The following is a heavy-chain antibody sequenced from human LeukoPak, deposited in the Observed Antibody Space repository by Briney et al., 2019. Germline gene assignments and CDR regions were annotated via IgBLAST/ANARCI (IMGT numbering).Heavy chain of an antibody. CDR1: GFTFSAYN. J-gene: IGHJ5*02. CDR2: IIGSSSAI. V-gene: IGHV3-48*01. CDR3: VRDRTLGVRDGFILA. Sequence: PGGSLRLSCAASGFTFSAYNMIWVRQAPGKGLEWLSYIIGSSSAIYYADSVQGRFTISRDNAKNSLSLQMSSLRVEDTAVYYCVRDRTLGVRDGFILAWGQGTLVTVSS. D-gene: IGHD5-24*01.